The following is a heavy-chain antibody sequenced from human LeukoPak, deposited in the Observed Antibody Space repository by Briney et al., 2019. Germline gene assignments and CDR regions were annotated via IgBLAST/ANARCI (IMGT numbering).Heavy chain of an antibody. CDR2: TIPFFGTR. Sequence: SVKVSCTTSGDTFRNYGISWVRPAPGQGLEWMGGTIPFFGTRKYAHKFQDRVTISTDESTHTAYMELSSLSSEDTAVYYCARDRRGSRGWYYFDYWGQGTLVTVSS. V-gene: IGHV1-69*05. D-gene: IGHD6-19*01. CDR1: GDTFRNYG. CDR3: ARDRRGSRGWYYFDY. J-gene: IGHJ4*02.